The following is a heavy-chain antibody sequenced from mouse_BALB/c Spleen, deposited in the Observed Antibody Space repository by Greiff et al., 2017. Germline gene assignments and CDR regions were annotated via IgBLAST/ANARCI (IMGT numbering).Heavy chain of an antibody. CDR1: GFTFSSFG. V-gene: IGHV5-17*02. D-gene: IGHD1-1*01. CDR3: ARDYGHRFDY. CDR2: ISSGSSTI. Sequence: EVQGVESGGGLVQPGGSRKLSCAASGFTFSSFGMHWVRQAPEKGLEWVAYISSGSSTIYYADTVKGRFTISRDNPKNTLFLQMTSLRSEDTAMYYCARDYGHRFDYWGQGTTLTVSS. J-gene: IGHJ2*01.